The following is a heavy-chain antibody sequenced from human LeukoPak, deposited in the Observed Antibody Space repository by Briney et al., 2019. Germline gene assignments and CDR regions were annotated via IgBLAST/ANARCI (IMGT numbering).Heavy chain of an antibody. CDR2: ISGSGAST. J-gene: IGHJ6*02. D-gene: IGHD1-26*01. V-gene: IGHV3-23*01. CDR3: APAPSGSYGMDV. CDR1: GFTFSTNA. Sequence: GGSLRLSCLTSGFTFSTNAMSWVRQAPGKGLEWISGISGSGASTYYADSVTGRFTISRDNSRNTLYLQMNSLRGDDTAVYYCAPAPSGSYGMDVWGQGTTVTVSS.